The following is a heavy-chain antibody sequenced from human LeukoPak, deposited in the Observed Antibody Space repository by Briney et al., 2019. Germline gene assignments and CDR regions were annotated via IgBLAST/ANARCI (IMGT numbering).Heavy chain of an antibody. V-gene: IGHV1-3*01. CDR1: GYTFAKHA. CDR3: ARLGAGSFDY. CDR2: INAGNGDT. J-gene: IGHJ4*02. D-gene: IGHD4/OR15-4a*01. Sequence: ASVKVSCKASGYTFAKHAIHWVRQAPGQRLEWMGWINAGNGDTRYSQKFQGGVTITRDTSARTAYMELSSLRSEDTAVYYCARLGAGSFDYWGQGTLVTVSS.